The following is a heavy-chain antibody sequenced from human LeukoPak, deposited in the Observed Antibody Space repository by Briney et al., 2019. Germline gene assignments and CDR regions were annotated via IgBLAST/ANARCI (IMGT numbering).Heavy chain of an antibody. CDR3: AKDRKTVKGYGDYPPDFDY. CDR1: GYTFTSYD. Sequence: GASVKVSCKASGYTFTSYDINWVRQATGQGLEWMGWMNPNSGNTGYAQKFQGRVTMTRNTSISTAYMELSSLRSEDTAVYYCAKDRKTVKGYGDYPPDFDYWGQGTLVTVSS. J-gene: IGHJ4*02. V-gene: IGHV1-8*01. CDR2: MNPNSGNT. D-gene: IGHD4-17*01.